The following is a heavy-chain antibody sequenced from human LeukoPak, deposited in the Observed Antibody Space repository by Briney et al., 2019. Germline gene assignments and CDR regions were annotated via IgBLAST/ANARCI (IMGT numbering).Heavy chain of an antibody. D-gene: IGHD2-8*01. CDR1: GFIFSSHG. CDR3: ARDFQYCTNDVCGY. J-gene: IGHJ4*02. Sequence: PGGSLRLSCAASGFIFSSHGMNWVRQAPGKGLEWVSSISSSSSYIYYADSVKGRFTISRDNAKNSLYLQMNSLRAEDTAVYYCARDFQYCTNDVCGYWGQGTLVTVSS. CDR2: ISSSSSYI. V-gene: IGHV3-21*01.